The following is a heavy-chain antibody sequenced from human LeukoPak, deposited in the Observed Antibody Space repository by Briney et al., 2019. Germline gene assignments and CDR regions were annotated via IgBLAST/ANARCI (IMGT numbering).Heavy chain of an antibody. CDR2: HNSDGTYT. V-gene: IGHV3-74*03. CDR1: GFTFSNYW. D-gene: IGHD2-2*01. Sequence: GGSLRLSCAASGFTFSNYWVRWVRQAPGKELVCVARHNSDGTYTTYADSVKGRFTISRDNAKNTLFLQMDSLRVDDTAVYYCTRDGHCSSSSCYPDYWGQGILVTVSS. CDR3: TRDGHCSSSSCYPDY. J-gene: IGHJ4*02.